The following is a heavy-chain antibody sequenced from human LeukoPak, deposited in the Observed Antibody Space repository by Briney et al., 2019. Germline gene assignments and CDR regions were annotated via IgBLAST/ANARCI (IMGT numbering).Heavy chain of an antibody. D-gene: IGHD5-24*01. J-gene: IGHJ4*02. Sequence: KASETLSLTCTVSGGSISSYYWSWIRQPPGKGLEWIGYIYYSGSTNYNPSLKSRVTISVDTPKNQFSLKLSSVTAADTAVYYCARRDGYNDFDYWGQGTLVTVSS. CDR2: IYYSGST. V-gene: IGHV4-59*01. CDR3: ARRDGYNDFDY. CDR1: GGSISSYY.